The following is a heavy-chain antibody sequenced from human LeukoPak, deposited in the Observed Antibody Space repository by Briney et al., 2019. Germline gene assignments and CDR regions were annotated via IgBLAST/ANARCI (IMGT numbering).Heavy chain of an antibody. CDR1: GFTFISYG. CDR3: ARDQWLAYNYYMDV. CDR2: IRYDGSNK. D-gene: IGHD6-19*01. Sequence: GGSLRPSCAASGFTFISYGMHWVRQAPGKGLEWVTFIRYDGSNKYYADSVKGRFIISRDNAKKSLYLQMNRLRAEDTAVYYCARDQWLAYNYYMDVWGKGTTVTVSS. V-gene: IGHV3-30*02. J-gene: IGHJ6*04.